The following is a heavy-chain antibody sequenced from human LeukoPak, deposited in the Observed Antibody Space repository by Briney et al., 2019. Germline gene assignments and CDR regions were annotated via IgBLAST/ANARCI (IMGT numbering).Heavy chain of an antibody. D-gene: IGHD1-7*01. J-gene: IGHJ5*02. CDR1: GGSISSYY. Sequence: SETLSLTCTVSGGSISSYYWSWIRQPPGKGLEWIGYIYYSGSTYYNPSPKSRVTISVDTSKNQFSLKLSSVTAADTAVYYCARGLGGNGNYGFDPWGQGTLVTVSS. V-gene: IGHV4-30-4*08. CDR2: IYYSGST. CDR3: ARGLGGNGNYGFDP.